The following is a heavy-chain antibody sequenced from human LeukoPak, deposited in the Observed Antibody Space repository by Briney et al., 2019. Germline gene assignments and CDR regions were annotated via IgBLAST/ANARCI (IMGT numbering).Heavy chain of an antibody. CDR2: ISAYDGNT. J-gene: IGHJ3*02. D-gene: IGHD1-14*01. CDR3: TRVILRGGKDGFDI. Sequence: ASVKVSCKASGYTFTSYGISWVRQAPGQGLEWMGWISAYDGNTNYAQKFQGRDSMVTERATSTAYMELGSLRSDETAVFYCTRVILRGGKDGFDIWGQGTMVTVSS. V-gene: IGHV1-18*01. CDR1: GYTFTSYG.